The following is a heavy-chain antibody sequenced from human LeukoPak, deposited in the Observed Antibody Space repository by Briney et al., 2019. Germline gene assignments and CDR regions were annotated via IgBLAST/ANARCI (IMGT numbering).Heavy chain of an antibody. CDR3: APTNSNWYYFDY. D-gene: IGHD6-13*01. CDR2: INPSSGVT. Sequence: ASVKVSCKTSGYTFTGYYMHWVRQAPAQGLEWMGWINPSSGVTNYAQKFQGRVTMTRDTSITTAYMELSRLTSDDTAVYYCAPTNSNWYYFDYWGQGTLVTVSS. J-gene: IGHJ4*02. V-gene: IGHV1-2*02. CDR1: GYTFTGYY.